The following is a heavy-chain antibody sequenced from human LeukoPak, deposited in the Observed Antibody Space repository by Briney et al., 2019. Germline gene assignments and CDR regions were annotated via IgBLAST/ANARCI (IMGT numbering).Heavy chain of an antibody. D-gene: IGHD3-10*01. V-gene: IGHV3-11*01. CDR3: ASYSLVRGWDY. CDR1: GFTFSHYY. Sequence: GGSLRLSCAASGFTFSHYYMTWIRQAPGKGMEWVSYITTSDDTMYYADSVKGRFTISRDNAKNSLYLQMNSLRAEDTAVYYCASYSLVRGWDYWGQGTLVTVSS. J-gene: IGHJ4*02. CDR2: ITTSDDTM.